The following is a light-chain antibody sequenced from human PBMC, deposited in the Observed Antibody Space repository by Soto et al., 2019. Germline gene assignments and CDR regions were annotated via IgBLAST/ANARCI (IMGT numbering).Light chain of an antibody. Sequence: EVVLTQSPGTVSLSPGERATLSCRASQSVTSNYLAWYQQKPGQAPRLLIYAASSSATGIPDRFSGSGSGSHFSLTITRLEPADFAVYYCQQYGSSLTWTFGQGTKVEIK. CDR2: AAS. CDR1: QSVTSNY. J-gene: IGKJ1*01. V-gene: IGKV3-20*01. CDR3: QQYGSSLTWT.